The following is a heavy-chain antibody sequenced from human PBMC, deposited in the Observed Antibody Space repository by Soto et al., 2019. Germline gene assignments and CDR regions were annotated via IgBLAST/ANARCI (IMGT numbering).Heavy chain of an antibody. V-gene: IGHV4-59*08. CDR3: ARQDGPRRDNWFDP. CDR1: GGSISSYY. CDR2: IYYSGST. D-gene: IGHD6-6*01. J-gene: IGHJ5*02. Sequence: QVQLQESGPGLVKPSETLSLTGTVSGGSISSYYWSWIRQPPGKGLEWIGYIYYSGSTNYNPSLKSRVTISVDTSKNQFSLKLSSVTAADTAVYYCARQDGPRRDNWFDPWGQGTLVTVSS.